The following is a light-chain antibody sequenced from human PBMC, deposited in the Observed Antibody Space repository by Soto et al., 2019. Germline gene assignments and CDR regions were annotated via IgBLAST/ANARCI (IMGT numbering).Light chain of an antibody. V-gene: IGLV2-11*01. CDR1: SSDVGRYNY. CDR3: CSYAGSPRFV. J-gene: IGLJ1*01. Sequence: QSALTQPRSVSGSPGQSVTISCTGTSSDVGRYNYVSWYQHHPGTAPKVMIYDVSERPSGVPDSFSGSKSGNTASLTISGLQAEDEADYYCCSYAGSPRFVFGTGTKVTVL. CDR2: DVS.